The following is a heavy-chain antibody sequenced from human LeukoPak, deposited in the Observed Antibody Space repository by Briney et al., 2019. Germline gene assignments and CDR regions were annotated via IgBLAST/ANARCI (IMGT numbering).Heavy chain of an antibody. D-gene: IGHD4-17*01. CDR1: GYSISSAYY. V-gene: IGHV4-38-2*02. Sequence: SETLSLTCSVSGYSISSAYYWGWIRQPPGKGLEWIATIHYSGSTYYNPSLKSRVTISLDTSKNQFSLKLNSVAAADTAVYYCARVPYGDYALDYWGQGTLVTVSS. CDR2: IHYSGST. CDR3: ARVPYGDYALDY. J-gene: IGHJ4*02.